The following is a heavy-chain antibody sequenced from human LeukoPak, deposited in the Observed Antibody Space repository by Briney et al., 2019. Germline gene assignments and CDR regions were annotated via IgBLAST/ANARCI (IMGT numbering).Heavy chain of an antibody. CDR2: IYPGDSET. V-gene: IGHV5-51*01. CDR3: ARLSAASAMRGDY. D-gene: IGHD2-2*01. J-gene: IGHJ4*02. CDR1: GYTFSNSI. Sequence: GESLKISCKGSGYTFSNSIIGWVRQMPGKGLEWMGIIYPGDSETRYSPSFQGQVTISADESISTAYLQWSSLRASDTAMYYCARLSAASAMRGDYWGQGTLVTVSS.